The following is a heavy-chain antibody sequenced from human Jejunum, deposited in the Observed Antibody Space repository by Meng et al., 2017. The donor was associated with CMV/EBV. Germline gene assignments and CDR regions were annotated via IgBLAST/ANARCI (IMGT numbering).Heavy chain of an antibody. CDR1: GSDW. V-gene: IGHV4-4*02. J-gene: IGHJ4*02. CDR3: ARGRCTRTTCYTGTFDS. D-gene: IGHD2-2*02. Sequence: GSDWWSWVRQSPGKGLEWIGDVSPTQSIHYNPSLASRVTMSGDRSKNQFSLRLTSVTAADTAVYYCARGRCTRTTCYTGTFDSWGQGTLVTVSS. CDR2: VSPTQSI.